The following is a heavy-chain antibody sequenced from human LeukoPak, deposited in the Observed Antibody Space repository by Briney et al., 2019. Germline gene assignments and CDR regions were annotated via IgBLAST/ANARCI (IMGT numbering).Heavy chain of an antibody. CDR1: GYTFTSYG. D-gene: IGHD2-2*01. V-gene: IGHV1-18*01. CDR3: ARVSPGDIVVVPAALDY. Sequence: ASVKVSCKASGYTFTSYGISWVRQAPGQGLEWLGWISDYNGNTNYAQKLQGRVTMTTDTSPSQAYLELTSLRSDDTAVYYCARVSPGDIVVVPAALDYWGQGTLVTVSS. J-gene: IGHJ4*02. CDR2: ISDYNGNT.